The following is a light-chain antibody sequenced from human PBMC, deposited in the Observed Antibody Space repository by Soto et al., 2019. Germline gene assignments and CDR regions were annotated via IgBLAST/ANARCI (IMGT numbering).Light chain of an antibody. CDR1: QSISTW. CDR3: QKYNRYWT. CDR2: KAS. J-gene: IGKJ1*01. V-gene: IGKV1-5*03. Sequence: DIQMTQSPSTVSASVGDRVTITCRASQSISTWLAWYQHKPGEAPKLLIYKASSLESGVPSRFSGSGSGTEFTLTISSLEPDDVATYYCQKYNRYWTFGQGTKVEVK.